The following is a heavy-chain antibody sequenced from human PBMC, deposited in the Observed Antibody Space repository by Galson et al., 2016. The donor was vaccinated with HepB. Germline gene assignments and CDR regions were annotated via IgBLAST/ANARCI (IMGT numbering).Heavy chain of an antibody. CDR3: ARWVSRYFFDH. D-gene: IGHD2-21*01. CDR1: GYTFTTYW. Sequence: QSGAEVKQPGESLKISCDISGYTFTTYWTAWVRQKAGRGPEWMAIVYPRDSSVRYSPSFRGQVTVSADKSTNTAYLQLRSLKASDSATYYCARWVSRYFFDHWGQGTVVTVS. CDR2: VYPRDSSV. J-gene: IGHJ4*02. V-gene: IGHV5-51*01.